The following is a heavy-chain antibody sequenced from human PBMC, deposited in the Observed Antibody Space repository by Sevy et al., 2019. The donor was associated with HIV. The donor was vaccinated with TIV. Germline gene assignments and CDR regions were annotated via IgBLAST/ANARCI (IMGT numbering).Heavy chain of an antibody. CDR1: GGTFSSYA. CDR3: ARARTDYYDSSGYDAFDI. J-gene: IGHJ3*02. V-gene: IGHV1-69*06. Sequence: ASVKVSCKASGGTFSSYAISWVRQAPGQGLDWMGGIIPIFGTANYSQKFQGRVTITADKSTSTAYMELSSLISEDTAVYYCARARTDYYDSSGYDAFDIWGQGTMVTVSS. CDR2: IIPIFGTA. D-gene: IGHD3-22*01.